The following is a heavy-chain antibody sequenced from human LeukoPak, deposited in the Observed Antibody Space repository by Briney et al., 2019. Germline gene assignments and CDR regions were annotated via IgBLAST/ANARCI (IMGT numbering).Heavy chain of an antibody. V-gene: IGHV4-39*01. CDR2: IYYTGST. J-gene: IGHJ1*01. D-gene: IGHD4-17*01. CDR1: GGSISSNTYY. CDR3: ARTYGDYLSNIQH. Sequence: PSETLSLTCTVYGGSISSNTYYWGWIRQPPGKGLEWIGSIYYTGSTSYHPSLRGRVTISVDTSKNQFSLRLTSVTAADTAVYYCARTYGDYLSNIQHWGQGTLVTVSS.